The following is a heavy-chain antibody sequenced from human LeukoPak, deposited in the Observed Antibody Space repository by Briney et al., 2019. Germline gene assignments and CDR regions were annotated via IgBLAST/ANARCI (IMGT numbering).Heavy chain of an antibody. V-gene: IGHV3-13*01. J-gene: IGHJ4*02. D-gene: IGHD2-15*01. CDR1: GFTFSSSD. CDR2: IGTVGDT. Sequence: GGSLRLSCAASGFTFSSSDMHWVRQATGKGLEWVSAIGTVGDTYYAASVKGRFTISRENAKNSLYLQMNSLRDGDTAVYYCARDYCSGGSCYDYWGQGTLVTVSS. CDR3: ARDYCSGGSCYDY.